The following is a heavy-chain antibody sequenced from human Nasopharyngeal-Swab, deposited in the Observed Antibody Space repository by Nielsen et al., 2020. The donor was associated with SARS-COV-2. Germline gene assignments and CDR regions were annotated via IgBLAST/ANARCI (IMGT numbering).Heavy chain of an antibody. CDR1: GFTFRSYG. Sequence: GESLKISCAASGFTFRSYGMHWVRQAQGKGLEWVALIWYDGSNKYYADSVKGRFTISRDNSKNTLYLQINSLRAEDTAVYYCARGNDFRSGYHPYYYDYWGQGTVVTVSS. CDR2: IWYDGSNK. D-gene: IGHD3-3*01. CDR3: ARGNDFRSGYHPYYYDY. J-gene: IGHJ4*02. V-gene: IGHV3-33*01.